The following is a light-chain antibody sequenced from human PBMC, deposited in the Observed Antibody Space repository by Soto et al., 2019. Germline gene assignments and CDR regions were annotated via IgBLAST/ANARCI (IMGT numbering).Light chain of an antibody. CDR3: QQDNNWPRT. CDR2: GAS. V-gene: IGKV3-15*01. Sequence: EIVMTQSPGTLSVSPGERATLSCRASQSVSSNLAWYQQKPGQAPSLLIYGASTSATGIPARFSGSGSGTEFALTISSLQSDAFAVYYCQQDNNWPRTFGQGTNVEIK. J-gene: IGKJ1*01. CDR1: QSVSSN.